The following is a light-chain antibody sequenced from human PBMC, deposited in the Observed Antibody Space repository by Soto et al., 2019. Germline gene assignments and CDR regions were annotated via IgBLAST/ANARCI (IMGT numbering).Light chain of an antibody. CDR1: SGDVGSYNR. CDR3: SSYTTSSTYV. CDR2: EVS. J-gene: IGLJ1*01. V-gene: IGLV2-18*02. Sequence: QSALTQPPSVSGSPGQSVTISCTGTSGDVGSYNRVSWYQQPPGTAPKLMIYEVSNRPSGVPDRFSGSKSGNTASLTISGLQAEDEADYYCSSYTTSSTYVFGTGTQLTVL.